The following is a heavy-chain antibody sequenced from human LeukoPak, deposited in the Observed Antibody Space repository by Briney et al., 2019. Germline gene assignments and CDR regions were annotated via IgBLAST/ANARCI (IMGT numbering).Heavy chain of an antibody. V-gene: IGHV4-59*12. Sequence: PSETLSLTCTVSGGSISSYYWTWIRQPPGKGLEWIGYIYYSGSTNYNPSLKSRVTISVDTSKNQFSLKLNSVTAADAAVYYCARGSSGYYSMAFAFDIWGQGTMVTVSS. CDR1: GGSISSYY. CDR2: IYYSGST. D-gene: IGHD3-22*01. CDR3: ARGSSGYYSMAFAFDI. J-gene: IGHJ3*02.